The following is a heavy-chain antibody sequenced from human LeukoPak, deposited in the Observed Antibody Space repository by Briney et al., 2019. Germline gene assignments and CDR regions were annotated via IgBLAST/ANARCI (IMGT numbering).Heavy chain of an antibody. CDR2: IYPGDSDT. CDR3: ATGRGCSSGCLPGD. V-gene: IGHV5-51*01. Sequence: GESLKISCRGSEYRFNTYWIGWVRQMPGKGLEWMGIIYPGDSDTRYSPSFLGQVTISADKSISTAYLQWSSLKASDTAMYYCATGRGCSSGCLPGDWGQGTLVTVSS. J-gene: IGHJ4*02. CDR1: EYRFNTYW. D-gene: IGHD6-19*01.